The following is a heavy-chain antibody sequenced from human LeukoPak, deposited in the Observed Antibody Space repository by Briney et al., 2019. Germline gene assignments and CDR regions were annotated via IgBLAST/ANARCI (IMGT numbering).Heavy chain of an antibody. Sequence: PSETLSLTCTASGGPISSSSYYWGWIRQPPGKGLEWIGSIYYSGSTYYNPSLKSRVTISVDTSKNQFSLKLSSVTAADTAVYYCASYYDILTGFDYWGQGTLVTVSS. V-gene: IGHV4-39*01. CDR3: ASYYDILTGFDY. J-gene: IGHJ4*02. D-gene: IGHD3-9*01. CDR1: GGPISSSSYY. CDR2: IYYSGST.